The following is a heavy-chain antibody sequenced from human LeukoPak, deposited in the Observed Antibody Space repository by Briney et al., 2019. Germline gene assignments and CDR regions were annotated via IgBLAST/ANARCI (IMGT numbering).Heavy chain of an antibody. CDR2: IYTSGST. D-gene: IGHD6-13*01. CDR1: GGSISSGSYY. CDR3: ARDGAKYSSSWYGGHYYYYMDV. V-gene: IGHV4-61*02. Sequence: PSETLSLTCTVSGGSISSGSYYWSWIRQPAGKGLEWIGRIYTSGSTNYNPSLKSRVTISVDTSKNQFSLKLSSVTAADTAVYYCARDGAKYSSSWYGGHYYYYMDVWGKGTTVTISS. J-gene: IGHJ6*03.